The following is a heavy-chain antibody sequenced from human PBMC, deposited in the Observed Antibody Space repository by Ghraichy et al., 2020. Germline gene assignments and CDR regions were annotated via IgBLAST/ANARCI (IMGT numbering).Heavy chain of an antibody. CDR2: IHSSAKT. J-gene: IGHJ3*01. Sequence: SETLSLTCTVSGDSISSPTYFWGWIPEPPGKGLDWIATIHSSAKTYFIPSPKSRASVSMATAQNQFSLRLSSVTAADTALFYCARHRFREGVLSHCFDVWGRGTLVRVS. V-gene: IGHV4-39*01. CDR3: ARHRFREGVLSHCFDV. CDR1: GDSISSPTYF. D-gene: IGHD5/OR15-5a*01.